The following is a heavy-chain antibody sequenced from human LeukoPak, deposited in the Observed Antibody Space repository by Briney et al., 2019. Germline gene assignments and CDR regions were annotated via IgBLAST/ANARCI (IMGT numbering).Heavy chain of an antibody. CDR3: AKDLVVVNDAFDI. V-gene: IGHV3-23*01. CDR2: ISGSGGST. D-gene: IGHD3-22*01. CDR1: GFTFSSYA. J-gene: IGHJ3*02. Sequence: PGGSLRLSCAASGFTFSSYAMSWVRQAPGKGLEWVSAISGSGGSTYYADSVKGRFTIPRDNSKNTLYLQMNSLGAEDTAVYYCAKDLVVVNDAFDIWGQGTMVTVSS.